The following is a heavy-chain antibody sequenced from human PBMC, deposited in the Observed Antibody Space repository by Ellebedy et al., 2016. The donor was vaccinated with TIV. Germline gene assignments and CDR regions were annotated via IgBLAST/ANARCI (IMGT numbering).Heavy chain of an antibody. D-gene: IGHD4-17*01. J-gene: IGHJ4*02. CDR2: INHSGST. CDR3: ARGYGRYYFDY. Sequence: SETLSLXCAVYGGSFSGYYWSWIRQPPGKGLEWIGEINHSGSTNYNPSLKSRVTISVDTSKNQFSLKLSSVTAADTAVYYCARGYGRYYFDYWGQGTLVTVSS. CDR1: GGSFSGYY. V-gene: IGHV4-34*01.